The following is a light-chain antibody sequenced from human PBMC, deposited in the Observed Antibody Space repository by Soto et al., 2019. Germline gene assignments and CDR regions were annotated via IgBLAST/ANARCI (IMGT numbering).Light chain of an antibody. CDR3: GSYTSTSTYV. CDR1: SSDVGGYNY. V-gene: IGLV2-14*01. Sequence: QSALTQPASVSGSPGQSITISCTGTSSDVGGYNYVSWYQQHPGKAPKFMIYDVTNRPSGVSNRFSGSKSGNTASLTISGLQAEDEADYYCGSYTSTSTYVFGTGTKLTVL. J-gene: IGLJ1*01. CDR2: DVT.